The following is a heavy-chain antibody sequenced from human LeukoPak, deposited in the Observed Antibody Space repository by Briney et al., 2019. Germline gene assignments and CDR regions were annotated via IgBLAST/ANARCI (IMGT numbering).Heavy chain of an antibody. CDR1: GYSISSGYY. CDR2: IYQSGST. V-gene: IGHV4-38-2*02. J-gene: IGHJ6*03. Sequence: SETLSLTCTVSGYSISSGYYWGWIRQPPGKGLEWIGSIYQSGSTYYNPSLKSRVTISVDTSKNQFSLKLSSVTAADTAVYYCARVGGGVSVYYYYYMDVWGKGTTVTVSS. CDR3: ARVGGGVSVYYYYYMDV. D-gene: IGHD2-8*02.